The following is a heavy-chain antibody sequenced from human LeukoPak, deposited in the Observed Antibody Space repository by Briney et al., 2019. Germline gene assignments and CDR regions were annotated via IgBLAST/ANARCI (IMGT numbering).Heavy chain of an antibody. V-gene: IGHV4-39*07. D-gene: IGHD6-13*01. CDR2: IYDSGST. J-gene: IGHJ4*02. CDR1: GGSLSSSTYY. Sequence: SETLSLTCIVSGGSLSSSTYYWGWIRQPPGKGLEWIGSIYDSGSTYYNSSLKSRVTISLDTSKNQFSLRLRSVTAADTALYYCARGRHSSGWYPLDYWGQGTLVTVSS. CDR3: ARGRHSSGWYPLDY.